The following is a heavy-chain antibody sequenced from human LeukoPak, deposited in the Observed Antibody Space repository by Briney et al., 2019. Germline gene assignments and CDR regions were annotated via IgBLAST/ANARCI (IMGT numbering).Heavy chain of an antibody. CDR1: GFTFSSYA. V-gene: IGHV3-23*01. CDR2: ISGSGGST. CDR3: AKEGYDSSGYYLKNPFDY. D-gene: IGHD3-22*01. J-gene: IGHJ4*02. Sequence: PGGSLRLSCAASGFTFSSYAMSWVRQAPGKGLEWVSAISGSGGSTYSADSVKGRFTISRDNSKNTLYLQMNSLRAEDTAVYYCAKEGYDSSGYYLKNPFDYWGQGTLVTVSS.